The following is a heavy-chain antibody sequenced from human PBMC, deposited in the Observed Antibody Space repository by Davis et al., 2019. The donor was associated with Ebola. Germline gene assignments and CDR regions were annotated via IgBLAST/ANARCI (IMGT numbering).Heavy chain of an antibody. CDR2: INPNSGGT. CDR1: GYTFTGYY. J-gene: IGHJ6*02. Sequence: AASVKVSCKASGYTFTGYYMHWVRQAPGQGLEWMGWINPNSGGTNYAQKFQGWVTITRDTSASTAYMELSSLRSEDTAVYYCARYRAVAGTQYYGMDVWGQGTTVTVSS. V-gene: IGHV1-2*04. CDR3: ARYRAVAGTQYYGMDV. D-gene: IGHD6-19*01.